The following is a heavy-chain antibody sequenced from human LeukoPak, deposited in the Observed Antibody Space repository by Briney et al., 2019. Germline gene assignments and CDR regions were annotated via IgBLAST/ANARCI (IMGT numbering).Heavy chain of an antibody. J-gene: IGHJ4*02. CDR2: IIPILGIA. Sequence: ASVKVSCKASGGTFSSYAISWVQQAPGQGLEWMGRIIPILGIANYAQKFQGRVTITADKSTSTAYMELSSLRSEDTAVYYCAREQGRDGYNYGYWGQGALVTVSS. CDR1: GGTFSSYA. CDR3: AREQGRDGYNYGY. D-gene: IGHD5-12*01. V-gene: IGHV1-69*04.